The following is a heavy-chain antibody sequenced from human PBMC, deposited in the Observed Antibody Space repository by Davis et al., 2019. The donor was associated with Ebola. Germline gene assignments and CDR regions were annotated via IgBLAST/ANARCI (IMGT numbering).Heavy chain of an antibody. Sequence: PGGSLRLSCAASGFTFSSYAMHWVRQAPGKGLEWVAVISYDGSNKYYADSVKGRFTISRDNSKNTLYLQMNSLRAEDTAVYYCARGEYQWLVPSAFDIWGQGTMVTVSS. CDR3: ARGEYQWLVPSAFDI. D-gene: IGHD6-19*01. CDR2: ISYDGSNK. J-gene: IGHJ3*02. CDR1: GFTFSSYA. V-gene: IGHV3-30*04.